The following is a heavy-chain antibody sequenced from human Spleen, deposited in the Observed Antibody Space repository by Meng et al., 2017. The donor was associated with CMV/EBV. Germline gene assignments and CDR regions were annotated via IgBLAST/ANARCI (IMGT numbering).Heavy chain of an antibody. D-gene: IGHD3-9*01. V-gene: IGHV4-34*01. CDR3: ARGFLRYFDWLPRFDY. J-gene: IGHJ4*02. CDR1: GGSFSGYY. CDR2: INHSGST. Sequence: YGGSFSGYYWSWIRQPPGKGLEWIGAINHSGSTNYNPSLKSRVTISVDTSKNQFSLKLSSVTAADTAVYYCARGFLRYFDWLPRFDYWGQGTLVTVSS.